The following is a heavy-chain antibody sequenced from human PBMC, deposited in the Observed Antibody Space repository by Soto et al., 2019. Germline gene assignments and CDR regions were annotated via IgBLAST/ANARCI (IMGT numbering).Heavy chain of an antibody. CDR2: INPRGGSI. V-gene: IGHV1-46*01. Sequence: QVQVVQSGAEVKKPGASVKVSCKASGYTFTTYYIHWVRQAPGQGLEWMGVINPRGGSINYAQKCQGRVTMTRDTSTSTVYMELSSLRSEDTAVYYCARDRGRGGSYYIYFYGMDVWGQGTTVTVSS. D-gene: IGHD1-26*01. CDR1: GYTFTTYY. J-gene: IGHJ6*02. CDR3: ARDRGRGGSYYIYFYGMDV.